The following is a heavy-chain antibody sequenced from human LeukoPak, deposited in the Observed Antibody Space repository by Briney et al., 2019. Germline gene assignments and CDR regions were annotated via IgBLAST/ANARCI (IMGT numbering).Heavy chain of an antibody. CDR3: ARWAGAAAGTGSLDY. CDR1: GGSFSGYY. V-gene: IGHV4-34*01. Sequence: PSETQSLTCAVYGGSFSGYYWSWIRQPPGKGLEWIGEINHSGSTNYNPSLKSRVTISVDTSKNQFSLKLSSVTAADTAVYYCARWAGAAAGTGSLDYWGQGTLVTVSS. J-gene: IGHJ4*02. CDR2: INHSGST. D-gene: IGHD6-13*01.